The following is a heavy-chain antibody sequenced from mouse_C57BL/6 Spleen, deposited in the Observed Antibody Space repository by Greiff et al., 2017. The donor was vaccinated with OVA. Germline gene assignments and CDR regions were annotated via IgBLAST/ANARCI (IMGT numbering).Heavy chain of an antibody. V-gene: IGHV1-19*01. CDR3: ARDDSDALDY. CDR2: INPYNGGT. Sequence: EVQLQESGPVLVKPGASVKMSCKASGYTFTDYYMNWVKQSHGKSLEWIGVINPYNGGTSYNQKFKGKATLTVDKSSSTAYMQLNSLTSEDSAVYYCARDDSDALDYWGQGTSVTVSS. D-gene: IGHD2-4*01. J-gene: IGHJ4*01. CDR1: GYTFTDYY.